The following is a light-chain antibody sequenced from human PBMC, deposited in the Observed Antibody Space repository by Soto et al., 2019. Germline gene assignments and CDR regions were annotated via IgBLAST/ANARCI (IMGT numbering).Light chain of an antibody. V-gene: IGLV2-14*01. CDR2: DVN. Sequence: QSALTHPAAVSWSPGQSISISCTGTSSDVGSYHYVSWYQQHPAKAPKLMIYDVNNRTSGVSNRFSGSKSGNTASLIISGLPAECDADYSCSPYTTRSTVVFGGGTTLTVL. J-gene: IGLJ2*01. CDR3: SPYTTRSTVV. CDR1: SSDVGSYHY.